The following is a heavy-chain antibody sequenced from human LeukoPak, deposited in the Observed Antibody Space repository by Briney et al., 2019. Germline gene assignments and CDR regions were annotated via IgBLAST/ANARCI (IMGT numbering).Heavy chain of an antibody. D-gene: IGHD6-19*01. CDR3: AKVEAVAGYAFDI. Sequence: PGGSLRLSCAASGCTFSDYYMSWIRQAPGKGLEWVSYISSSSSTIYYADSVKGRFTISRDNAKNSLYLQMNSLRAEDTAVYYCAKVEAVAGYAFDIWGQGTMVTVFS. J-gene: IGHJ3*02. V-gene: IGHV3-11*01. CDR1: GCTFSDYY. CDR2: ISSSSSTI.